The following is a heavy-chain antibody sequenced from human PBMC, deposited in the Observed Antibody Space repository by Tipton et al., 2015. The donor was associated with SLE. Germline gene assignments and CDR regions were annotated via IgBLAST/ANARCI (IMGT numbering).Heavy chain of an antibody. CDR3: ARVAVGDFDY. CDR2: IYHSGST. J-gene: IGHJ4*02. Sequence: TLSLTCAVSGGSISSGGYSWSWIRQPPGKGLEWIGYIYHSGSTYYNPSLKSRVTISVDRSKNQFSLKLSSVTAADTAVYYCARVAVGDFDYRGQGTLVTVSS. D-gene: IGHD3-16*01. CDR1: GGSISSGGYS. V-gene: IGHV4-30-2*01.